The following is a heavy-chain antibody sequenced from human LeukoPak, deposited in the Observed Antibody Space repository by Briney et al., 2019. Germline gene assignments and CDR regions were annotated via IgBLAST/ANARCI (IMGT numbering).Heavy chain of an antibody. CDR2: MNPNSGNT. CDR1: GYTFTSYD. J-gene: IGHJ6*03. Sequence: GASVKVSCKASGYTFTSYDINWVRQAPGQGLEWMGRMNPNSGNTGYAQKFQGRVTMTRNTSINTAYMELSSLRSEDTAVYYCARTVPAGGYYYYYMDVWGRGTTVTVSS. V-gene: IGHV1-8*01. CDR3: ARTVPAGGYYYYYMDV. D-gene: IGHD3-16*01.